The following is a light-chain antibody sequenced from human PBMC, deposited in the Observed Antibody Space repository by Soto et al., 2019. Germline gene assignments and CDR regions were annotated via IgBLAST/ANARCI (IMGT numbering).Light chain of an antibody. CDR2: DVS. CDR1: SSDVGGYNF. Sequence: QSALTQPRSVSGSPGQSVTISCTGTSSDVGGYNFVSWYQQHPGKVPKLMIYDVSQRPSGVPDRFSGSKSGNTASLTISGLQAEDEADYYRCSYAGSYSLFGGGTKVTVL. J-gene: IGLJ2*01. V-gene: IGLV2-11*01. CDR3: CSYAGSYSL.